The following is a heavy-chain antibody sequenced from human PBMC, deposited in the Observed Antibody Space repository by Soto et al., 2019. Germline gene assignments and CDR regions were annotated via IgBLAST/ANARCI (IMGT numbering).Heavy chain of an antibody. J-gene: IGHJ4*02. Sequence: ASENVSCNASCYSVPRYSLHWVRQAPGQGPEWMGLINPSGGSTTYSQKFQGRVTMTRDTSTTTVYMELSALRSEDTAVYYCARGSQHQIVWGQGTRVNVSA. CDR2: INPSGGST. CDR3: ARGSQHQIV. CDR1: CYSVPRYS. D-gene: IGHD2-15*01. V-gene: IGHV1-46*01.